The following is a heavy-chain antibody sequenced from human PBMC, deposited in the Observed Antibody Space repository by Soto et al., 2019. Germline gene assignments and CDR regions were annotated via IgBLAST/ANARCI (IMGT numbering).Heavy chain of an antibody. J-gene: IGHJ5*02. CDR1: GGSISRGDYY. V-gene: IGHV4-30-4*01. D-gene: IGHD3-3*01. CDR2: IYYSGST. Sequence: SETLSLTCSVSGGSISRGDYYWNWIRQPPGKGLEWIGHIYYSGSTYYNSSLKSRVTISLDTSKNQFSLKLSSVTAADTAVYYCARVVGDFWSGYYPNWFDPWGQGTLVTVSS. CDR3: ARVVGDFWSGYYPNWFDP.